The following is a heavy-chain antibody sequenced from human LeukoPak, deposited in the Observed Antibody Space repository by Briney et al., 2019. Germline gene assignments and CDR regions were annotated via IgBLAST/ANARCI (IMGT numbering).Heavy chain of an antibody. CDR2: ISYDGRHK. CDR1: GFPFSIYG. CDR3: AKADDGNYPPHH. V-gene: IGHV3-30*18. D-gene: IGHD1-7*01. J-gene: IGHJ5*02. Sequence: PGRSLRLSCAASGFPFSIYGIHWVRQAPGKGLEWVALISYDGRHKYYADSVQGRFTISRDNSKNTLYLQMNSLRVEDTAVYYCAKADDGNYPPHHWGQGTLVTVSS.